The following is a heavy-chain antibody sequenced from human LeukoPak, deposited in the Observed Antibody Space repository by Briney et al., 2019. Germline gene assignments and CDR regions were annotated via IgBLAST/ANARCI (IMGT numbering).Heavy chain of an antibody. Sequence: GGSLRLSCAATGFTFGDYGMSWVRQAPGKGLEWVSGINWNGGRTGYADSVKGRFTISRDNAKKSLYLQMKSLRAEDTALYYRAKDKGIRPWYFDLWGRGTLVTVSS. J-gene: IGHJ2*01. CDR2: INWNGGRT. CDR1: GFTFGDYG. D-gene: IGHD5-18*01. V-gene: IGHV3-20*04. CDR3: AKDKGIRPWYFDL.